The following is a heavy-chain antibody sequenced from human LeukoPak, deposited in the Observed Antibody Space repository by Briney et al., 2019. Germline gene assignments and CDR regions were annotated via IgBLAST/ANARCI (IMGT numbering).Heavy chain of an antibody. V-gene: IGHV3-48*04. CDR1: GFTFSSYS. CDR2: ISGSSSTI. Sequence: PGGSLRLSCAASGFTFSSYSMNWVRQAPGKGLEWGSYISGSSSTIYYADSVKGRFTISRDNAKNTLYLQMNSLRVEDTAVYYCARGRYYLDSWGQGTLVTVSS. D-gene: IGHD1-14*01. J-gene: IGHJ4*02. CDR3: ARGRYYLDS.